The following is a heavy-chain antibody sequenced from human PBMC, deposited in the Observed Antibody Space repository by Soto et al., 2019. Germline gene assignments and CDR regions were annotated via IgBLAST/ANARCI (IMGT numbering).Heavy chain of an antibody. J-gene: IGHJ3*02. V-gene: IGHV3-33*01. CDR3: ARDRVGFFGLSPDGFDI. CDR1: GFTFSSYG. CDR2: IWYDGSKK. D-gene: IGHD3-3*01. Sequence: GGSLRLSCAASGFTFSSYGMHWVRQAPGKGLEWVAVIWYDGSKKYYADSVKGRITISRDNSKNTLYLQLNSLRAEDTAVYYCARDRVGFFGLSPDGFDIWGQGTMVTVSS.